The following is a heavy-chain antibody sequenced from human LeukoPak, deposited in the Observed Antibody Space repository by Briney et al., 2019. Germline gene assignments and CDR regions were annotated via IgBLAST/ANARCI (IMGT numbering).Heavy chain of an antibody. Sequence: ASVTVSCKVSGYTLTELSMHWVRQAPGKGLEWMGGFDPEDGETIYTQKFQGRVTITEDTSTDTAYMELSSLRSEDTAVYYCATVKGRIQEVLRFLEWSPAFDYWGQGTLVTVSS. CDR2: FDPEDGET. CDR1: GYTLTELS. V-gene: IGHV1-24*01. J-gene: IGHJ4*02. D-gene: IGHD3-3*01. CDR3: ATVKGRIQEVLRFLEWSPAFDY.